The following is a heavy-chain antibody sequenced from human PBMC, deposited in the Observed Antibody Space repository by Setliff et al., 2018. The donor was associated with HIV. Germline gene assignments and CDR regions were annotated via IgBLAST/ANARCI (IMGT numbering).Heavy chain of an antibody. CDR2: IITMFDAP. V-gene: IGHV1-69*13. Sequence: SVKVSCKTSGGTFSSYAISWVRQAPGQGLEWMGGIITMFDAPNYAQKFQGRVTFTADESTSTAYMELSSLRSEDSAVYFCARPIRAAAGNDAFHVWGQGTMVTVSS. CDR3: ARPIRAAAGNDAFHV. D-gene: IGHD6-13*01. CDR1: GGTFSSYA. J-gene: IGHJ3*01.